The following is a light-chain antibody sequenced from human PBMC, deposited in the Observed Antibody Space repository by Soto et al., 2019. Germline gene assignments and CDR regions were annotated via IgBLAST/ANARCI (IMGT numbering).Light chain of an antibody. CDR3: SSYAGSNIDVV. J-gene: IGLJ2*01. CDR1: SRDVGGYNY. V-gene: IGLV2-8*01. Sequence: QSALTQPPSASGSPGQSVTISCTGSSRDVGGYNYVSWYQQHPGKAPKLMIYEVSKRPSGVPDRFSGSKSGNTASLTVSGLQAEDEADYYCSSYAGSNIDVVFGGGTKLTVL. CDR2: EVS.